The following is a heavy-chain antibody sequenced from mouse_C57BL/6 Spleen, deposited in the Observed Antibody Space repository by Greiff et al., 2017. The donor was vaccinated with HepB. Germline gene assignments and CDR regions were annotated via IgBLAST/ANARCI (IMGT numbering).Heavy chain of an antibody. CDR1: GYSITSGYY. CDR3: ARTVVEYFDV. Sequence: EVKLQESGPGLVKPSQSLSLTCSVPGYSITSGYYWNWIRQFPGNKLEWMGYISYDGSNNYNPSLKNRISITRDTSKNQFFLKLNSVTTEDTATYYCARTVVEYFDVWGTGTTVTVSS. J-gene: IGHJ1*03. D-gene: IGHD1-1*01. CDR2: ISYDGSN. V-gene: IGHV3-6*01.